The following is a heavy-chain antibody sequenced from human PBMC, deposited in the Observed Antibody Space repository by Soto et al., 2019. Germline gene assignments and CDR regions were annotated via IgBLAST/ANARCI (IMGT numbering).Heavy chain of an antibody. CDR1: GFTFTNYA. Sequence: QVQLVESGGGVVQPGRSLRLSCAASGFTFTNYAMHWVRQAPGKGLEWVALISYDGNNKYYADSVKGRVAISRDDSKSEVHLLMNILRPDDRAVYYGARDRGSGYFDYWGQGSLVTVSA. V-gene: IGHV3-30*09. CDR2: ISYDGNNK. D-gene: IGHD3-22*01. J-gene: IGHJ4*02. CDR3: ARDRGSGYFDY.